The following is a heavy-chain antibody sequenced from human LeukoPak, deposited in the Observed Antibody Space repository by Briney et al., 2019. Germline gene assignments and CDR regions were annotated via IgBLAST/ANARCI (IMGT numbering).Heavy chain of an antibody. CDR1: GGSIGSSSYY. J-gene: IGHJ5*02. Sequence: SETLSLTCTVSGGSIGSSSYYWGWIRQPPGKGLEWIGSIYYSGSTYYNPSLKSRVTISVDTSKNQFSLKLSSVTAADTAVYYCARTPSGYLANWFDPWGQGTLVTVSS. CDR2: IYYSGST. CDR3: ARTPSGYLANWFDP. V-gene: IGHV4-39*01. D-gene: IGHD3-22*01.